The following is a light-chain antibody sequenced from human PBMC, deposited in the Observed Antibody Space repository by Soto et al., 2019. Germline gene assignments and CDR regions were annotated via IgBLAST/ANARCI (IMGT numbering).Light chain of an antibody. V-gene: IGLV1-40*01. CDR1: SSNIGTGYD. CDR3: QSYDTGLSGVV. J-gene: IGLJ2*01. CDR2: ANN. Sequence: QFVLTQPPSVSGAPGQMVTISCTGSSSNIGTGYDVHWYQQLPGEAPKLLIYANNNRPSGVPDRFSGSKSGTSASLAISGLQAEDEADYYCQSYDTGLSGVVFGGGTKLTVL.